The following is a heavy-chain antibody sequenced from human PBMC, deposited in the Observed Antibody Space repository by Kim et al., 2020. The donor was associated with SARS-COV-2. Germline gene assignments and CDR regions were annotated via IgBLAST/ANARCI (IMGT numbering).Heavy chain of an antibody. Sequence: NYNPSLTRRVTVSVNTSKDQFSLKLSSVTAADTAVYYCARVPAWLHSYLDYWGQGALVAVSS. CDR3: ARVPAWLHSYLDY. D-gene: IGHD5-12*01. J-gene: IGHJ4*02. V-gene: IGHV4-4*07.